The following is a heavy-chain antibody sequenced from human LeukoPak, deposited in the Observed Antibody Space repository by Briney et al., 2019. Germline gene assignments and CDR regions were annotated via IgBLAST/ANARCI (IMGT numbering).Heavy chain of an antibody. CDR3: ARVPKYFDL. Sequence: PSETLSLTCTVSGASISGYFWSWIRQPPGKGLEWIGYISSSGNTNYNPSLKSRVTISVDTSKNRFSLKLSSVTAADTAVYYCARVPKYFDLWGRGTLVTVSS. V-gene: IGHV4-59*01. J-gene: IGHJ2*01. CDR2: ISSSGNT. CDR1: GASISGYF.